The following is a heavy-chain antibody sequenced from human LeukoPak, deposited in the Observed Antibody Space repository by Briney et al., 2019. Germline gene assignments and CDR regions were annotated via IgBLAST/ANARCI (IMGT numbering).Heavy chain of an antibody. D-gene: IGHD3-10*01. J-gene: IGHJ6*04. CDR1: GFTFSSYS. V-gene: IGHV3-21*06. Sequence: GGSLRLSCAASGFTFSSYSMNWVRQAPGKELEWVSSISSSSSYIYYADSEKGRFTISRDNAKNSLYLQMNSLRAEDTAVYYCARGALTKVRGRKKGTDVWGKGTTVTVSA. CDR2: ISSSSSYI. CDR3: ARGALTKVRGRKKGTDV.